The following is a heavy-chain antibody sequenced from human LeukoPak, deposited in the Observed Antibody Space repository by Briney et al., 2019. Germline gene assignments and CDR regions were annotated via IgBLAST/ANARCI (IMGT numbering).Heavy chain of an antibody. D-gene: IGHD6-19*01. CDR2: IYPGDSDT. CDR1: GSIFTSHW. Sequence: GASLQISCKGSGSIFTSHWIAWGRQLPGKGLEWMGIIYPGDSDTRYSPSFQGQVTISVDKSISTAYLQWSSLKAADTAMYYCARFVSSDWKGVDYWGQGTLVSVSS. CDR3: ARFVSSDWKGVDY. V-gene: IGHV5-51*01. J-gene: IGHJ4*02.